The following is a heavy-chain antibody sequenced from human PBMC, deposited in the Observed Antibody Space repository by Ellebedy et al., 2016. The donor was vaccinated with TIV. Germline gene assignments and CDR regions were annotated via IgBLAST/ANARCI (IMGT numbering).Heavy chain of an antibody. CDR2: THYSGST. J-gene: IGHJ6*02. CDR3: AGKIAGYYYGLDV. CDR1: GGSITSYY. Sequence: MPSETLSLTCTVSGGSITSYYWDWIRQPPGKGLEWIGYTHYSGSTYYNPSLKSRVTISIDTSRNQFSLWLTSVTAADTAVYFCAGKIAGYYYGLDVWGQGTTVTVSS. V-gene: IGHV4-59*08.